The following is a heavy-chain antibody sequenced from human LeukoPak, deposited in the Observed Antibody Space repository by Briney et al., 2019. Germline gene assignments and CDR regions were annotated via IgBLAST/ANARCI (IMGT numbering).Heavy chain of an antibody. CDR1: GGSFSGYY. V-gene: IGHV4-34*01. CDR3: ARGRVSSSSWSSTYYYYFYMDV. J-gene: IGHJ6*03. D-gene: IGHD6-13*01. CDR2: INHSGST. Sequence: SETLSLTCAVYGGSFSGYYWSWIRQPPGKGLEWIGEINHSGSTNYNPSLNSRVTISRDTSKNHFSLELSSVTAADTAVYFCARGRVSSSSWSSTYYYYFYMDVWGKGTTVTVSS.